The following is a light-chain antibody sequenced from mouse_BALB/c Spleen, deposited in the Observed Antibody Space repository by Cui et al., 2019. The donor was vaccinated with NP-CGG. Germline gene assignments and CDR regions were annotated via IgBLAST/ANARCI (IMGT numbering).Light chain of an antibody. CDR2: GTN. V-gene: IGLV1*01. CDR3: ALWYSNHWV. CDR1: TGAVTTCNY. J-gene: IGLJ1*01. Sequence: HAVATASSPPTTPPGETVTLTCRSSTGAVTTCNYANWVQEKPDHLFTGVIGGTNNRAPGVPARFSGSLIGDKAALTITGAQTEDESIYFCALWYSNHWVFGGGTKLTVL.